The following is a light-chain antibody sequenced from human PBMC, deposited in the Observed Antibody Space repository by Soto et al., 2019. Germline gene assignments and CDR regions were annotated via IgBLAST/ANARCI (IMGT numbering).Light chain of an antibody. V-gene: IGLV2-23*02. CDR3: TSYADSNNFVV. CDR1: SSDIGSYNV. J-gene: IGLJ2*01. CDR2: DVT. Sequence: QSVLTQPASVSGSPGQSIAISCTGSSSDIGSYNVVSWYQQHPGKAPKLMIYDVTKRPSGVSNRFSGSKSGYTASLTVSGLQPEDEADYYCTSYADSNNFVVFGGGTKLTVL.